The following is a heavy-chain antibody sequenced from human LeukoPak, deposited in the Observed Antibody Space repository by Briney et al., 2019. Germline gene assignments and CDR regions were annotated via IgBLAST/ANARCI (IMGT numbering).Heavy chain of an antibody. J-gene: IGHJ4*02. CDR3: ARRSGHGPGSYYLFDY. CDR2: IYPGDSDT. D-gene: IGHD3-10*01. Sequence: GESLKISCKGSGYSFSNYWIGWVRQIPGKGLEWMGIIYPGDSDTRYSPSFQGQVTISADKSIRTAYLQWSSLKASDTAMYYCARRSGHGPGSYYLFDYWGQGTLVTVSS. V-gene: IGHV5-51*01. CDR1: GYSFSNYW.